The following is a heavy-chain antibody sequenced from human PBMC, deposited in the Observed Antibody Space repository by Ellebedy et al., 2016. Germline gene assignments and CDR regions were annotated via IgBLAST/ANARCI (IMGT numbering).Heavy chain of an antibody. CDR3: LRADYAGNTESPRYYLKSHY. Sequence: GGSLRLXXATSGFTFSSHSLSWVRQAPGKGLEWVASISSHDSFKYYADSLKGRFTISKDDTSNSLYLQMNDLRAEDTAVYYCLRADYAGNTESPRYYLKSHYWGQGTLVTVSS. D-gene: IGHD4-23*01. CDR2: ISSHDSFK. CDR1: GFTFSSHS. J-gene: IGHJ4*02. V-gene: IGHV3-21*01.